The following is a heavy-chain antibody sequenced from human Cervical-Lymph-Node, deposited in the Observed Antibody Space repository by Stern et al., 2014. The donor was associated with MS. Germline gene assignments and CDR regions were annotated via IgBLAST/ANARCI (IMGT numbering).Heavy chain of an antibody. Sequence: VPLVESGGDLVQPGGSLRLSCAASGFTFSSYALSWVRQAPGMGLEWVSAMSGSGGTTSYADAVKGRFIISRDNSKNTLYLQMNSLRAEDTAVYYCAKDSYPGPVGGNDYWGQGTLVTVSS. CDR3: AKDSYPGPVGGNDY. D-gene: IGHD3-16*01. J-gene: IGHJ4*02. CDR2: MSGSGGTT. CDR1: GFTFSSYA. V-gene: IGHV3-23*04.